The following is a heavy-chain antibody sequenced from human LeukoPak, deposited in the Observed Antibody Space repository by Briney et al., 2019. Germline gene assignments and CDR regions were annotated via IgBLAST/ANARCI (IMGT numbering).Heavy chain of an antibody. CDR1: GFTFDDHG. D-gene: IGHD3-10*01. CDR3: ASITRDY. Sequence: PGGSLRLSCAASGFTFDDHGMNWVRQAPGKGLEWVSGVNWNGGRTGYADSVKGRFTISRDNPKNSLYLQMNSLRAEDTALYYCASITRDYWGQGTLVTVSS. CDR2: VNWNGGRT. V-gene: IGHV3-20*04. J-gene: IGHJ4*02.